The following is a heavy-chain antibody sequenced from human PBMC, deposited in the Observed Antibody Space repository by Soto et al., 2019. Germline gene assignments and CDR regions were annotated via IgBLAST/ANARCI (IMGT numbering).Heavy chain of an antibody. CDR2: INHGGST. Sequence: SETLSLTCTVSGDSVNTGSYYWSWIRQPPGQGLEWIGEINHGGSTSYNPSLKSRVTISVDRSKNQFSLKLSSVTAADTAVYYCVRGAPAAIGPQGEYWGQGTLVTVSS. J-gene: IGHJ4*02. D-gene: IGHD2-2*01. CDR3: VRGAPAAIGPQGEY. V-gene: IGHV4-34*01. CDR1: GDSVNTGSYY.